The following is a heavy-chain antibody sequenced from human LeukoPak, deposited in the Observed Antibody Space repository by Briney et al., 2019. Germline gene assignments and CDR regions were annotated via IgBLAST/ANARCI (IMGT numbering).Heavy chain of an antibody. Sequence: SETLSLTCTVSGGSISSGSYYWSWIRQPAGKGLEWIGRIYTSGSTNYNPSLKSRVTISVDTFKNQFSLKLSSVTAADTAVYYCARSRMVRGVIEFDPWGQGTLVTVSS. CDR3: ARSRMVRGVIEFDP. CDR2: IYTSGST. D-gene: IGHD3-10*01. V-gene: IGHV4-61*02. J-gene: IGHJ5*02. CDR1: GGSISSGSYY.